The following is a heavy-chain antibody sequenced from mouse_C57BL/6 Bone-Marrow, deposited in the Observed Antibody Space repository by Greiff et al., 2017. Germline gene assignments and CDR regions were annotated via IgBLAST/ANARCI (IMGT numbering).Heavy chain of an antibody. V-gene: IGHV1-62-2*01. CDR2: FYPGSGSI. J-gene: IGHJ2*01. CDR1: GYTFTEYT. D-gene: IGHD2-4*01. Sequence: QVQLQQSGAELVKPGASVKLSCKASGYTFTEYTIHWVKQRSGQGLEWIGWFYPGSGSIKYNEKFKDKATLTADKSSSTVYMERSRLTSEDSAVYFCARHEEPDDYEDGDYFGYWGQGTTLTVSS. CDR3: ARHEEPDDYEDGDYFGY.